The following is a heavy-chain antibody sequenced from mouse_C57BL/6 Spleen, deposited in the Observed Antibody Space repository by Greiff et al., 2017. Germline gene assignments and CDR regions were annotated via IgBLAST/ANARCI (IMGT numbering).Heavy chain of an antibody. Sequence: EVKLMESGGGLVKPGGSLKLSCAASGFTFSDYGMHWVRQAPEKGLEWVAYISSGSSTIYYADTVKGRFTISRDNAKNTLFLQMTSLRSEDTAMXYCARPGYSLYYFDYWGQGTTLTVSS. V-gene: IGHV5-17*01. CDR1: GFTFSDYG. CDR3: ARPGYSLYYFDY. D-gene: IGHD2-14*01. CDR2: ISSGSSTI. J-gene: IGHJ2*01.